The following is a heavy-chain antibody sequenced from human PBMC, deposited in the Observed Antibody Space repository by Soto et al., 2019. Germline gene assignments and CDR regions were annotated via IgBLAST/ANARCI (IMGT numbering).Heavy chain of an antibody. CDR3: ARKYSSSSPLDYGMDV. Sequence: PSETLSLTCTVSGGSISSYYWSWIRQPPGKGLEWSGYIYYSGSTNYNPSLKSRVTISVDTSKNQFSLKLSSVTAADTAVYYCARKYSSSSPLDYGMDVWGQGTTVTVSS. CDR2: IYYSGST. CDR1: GGSISSYY. D-gene: IGHD6-6*01. J-gene: IGHJ6*02. V-gene: IGHV4-59*01.